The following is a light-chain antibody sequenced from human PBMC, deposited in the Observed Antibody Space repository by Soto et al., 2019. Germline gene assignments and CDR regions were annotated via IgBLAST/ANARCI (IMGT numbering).Light chain of an antibody. V-gene: IGKV1-9*01. CDR3: QQLNSYSPRLI. Sequence: IQLTQSPSSLSASVGDRVTITCRARQDSGQSLAWYQQEPGKAPKVLIYAASTLHSGVPSRFRGSGSGTDFTLTITSLQPEDLATYYCQQLNSYSPRLIFGGGTKVEI. CDR1: QDSGQS. J-gene: IGKJ4*01. CDR2: AAS.